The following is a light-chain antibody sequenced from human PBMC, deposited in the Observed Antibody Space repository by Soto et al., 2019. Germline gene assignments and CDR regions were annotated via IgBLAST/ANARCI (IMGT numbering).Light chain of an antibody. V-gene: IGKV1-33*01. J-gene: IGKJ3*01. CDR1: QDISNY. CDR2: DAS. Sequence: DIQMTQSPSSLSASVGDRVTITCQASQDISNYLNWYQQKPGKAPKLLIYDASNLETGVPSRCSGSGSGTDFTFTISSLQPEDIATYYCQQYDNPSCTFGPGTKVDIK. CDR3: QQYDNPSCT.